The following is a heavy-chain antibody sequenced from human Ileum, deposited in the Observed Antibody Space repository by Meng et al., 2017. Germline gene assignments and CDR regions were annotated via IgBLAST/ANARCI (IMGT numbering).Heavy chain of an antibody. Sequence: QVQLQESGPRLVKPSQTLSLTCTVSGGSISSCYYYWSWVRQSPGKGPEWTGYIYSNGNTYSNPSLRGRLMISIDTSKNQFSLKLSSVTAADTAVYYCARAPKYCTNAVCSRPLDSWGQGTLVTVSS. CDR3: ARAPKYCTNAVCSRPLDS. V-gene: IGHV4-30-4*01. J-gene: IGHJ4*02. CDR2: IYSNGNT. D-gene: IGHD2-8*01. CDR1: GGSISSCYYY.